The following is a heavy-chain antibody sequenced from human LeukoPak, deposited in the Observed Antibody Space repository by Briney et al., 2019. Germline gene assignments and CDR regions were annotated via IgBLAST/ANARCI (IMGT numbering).Heavy chain of an antibody. V-gene: IGHV1-2*02. CDR2: INCNSGGT. CDR3: ARSHYYYYYYMDV. CDR1: GYTFTDYY. J-gene: IGHJ6*03. Sequence: ASVKVSCKASGYTFTDYYIHWVRQAPGQGLEWMGWINCNSGGTIHAQKFQGRITMTRDTSINTAYMELSSLRSDDTAVYYCARSHYYYYYYMDVWGKGTTVTVSS.